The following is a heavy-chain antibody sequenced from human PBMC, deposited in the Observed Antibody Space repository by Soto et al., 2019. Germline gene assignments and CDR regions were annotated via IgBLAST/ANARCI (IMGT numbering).Heavy chain of an antibody. V-gene: IGHV3-23*01. Sequence: GESLKISCAASGFTFSSYAMSWVRQAPGKGLEWVSAISGSGGSTYYADSVKGRFTISRDNSKNTLYLQMNSLRAEDTAVYYCAKDYEYYGSGSYFDYWGQGTLVTVSS. CDR1: GFTFSSYA. CDR2: ISGSGGST. D-gene: IGHD3-10*01. CDR3: AKDYEYYGSGSYFDY. J-gene: IGHJ4*02.